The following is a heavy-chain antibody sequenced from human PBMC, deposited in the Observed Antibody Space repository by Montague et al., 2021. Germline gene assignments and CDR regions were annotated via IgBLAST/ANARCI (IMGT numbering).Heavy chain of an antibody. D-gene: IGHD2-15*01. J-gene: IGHJ4*02. CDR2: IFHSGST. Sequence: SETLSLTCTVSGYSISSGYYWGWIRQPPGKGLELIGSIFHSGSTYYNPSLKSRVTISVDTSKDQFSLKLTSVTAADTALYYCARDGEAAPFDYWGQGTLVTVSS. V-gene: IGHV4-38-2*02. CDR1: GYSISSGYY. CDR3: ARDGEAAPFDY.